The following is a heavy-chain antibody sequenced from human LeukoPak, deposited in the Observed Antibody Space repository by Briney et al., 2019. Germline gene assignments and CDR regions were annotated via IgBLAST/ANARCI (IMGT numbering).Heavy chain of an antibody. J-gene: IGHJ4*02. CDR2: ISPYNGNT. CDR3: ARGSSPRVYYDRSGYYSYYFDY. D-gene: IGHD3-22*01. Sequence: ASVKVSCKASGYKFTNYGISWVRQAPGQGLEWMGWISPYNGNTIYAQKLQGRVTMTTDTSTSTAYMELRSLRSDDAAVYYCARGSSPRVYYDRSGYYSYYFDYWGQGTLVTVSS. CDR1: GYKFTNYG. V-gene: IGHV1-18*01.